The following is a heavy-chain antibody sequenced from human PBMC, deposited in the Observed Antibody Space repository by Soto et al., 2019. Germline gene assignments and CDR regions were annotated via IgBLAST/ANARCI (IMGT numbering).Heavy chain of an antibody. Sequence: SETLSLTCTVSGGSISSGGYYWSWIRQHPGTGLEWIGYIYYSGSTNYNPSLKSRVTISVDTSKNQFSLKLSSVTAADTAVYYCATLPPRIVVALLPIPTWGQGILVTVSS. V-gene: IGHV4-31*03. D-gene: IGHD2-21*01. CDR1: GGSISSGGYY. CDR2: IYYSGST. CDR3: ATLPPRIVVALLPIPT. J-gene: IGHJ5*02.